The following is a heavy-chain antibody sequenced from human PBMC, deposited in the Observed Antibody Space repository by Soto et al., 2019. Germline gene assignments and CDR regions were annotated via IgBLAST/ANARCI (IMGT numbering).Heavy chain of an antibody. D-gene: IGHD6-13*01. CDR1: GYTFTSYG. CDR2: ISAYNGNT. CDR3: ARERPDGSRLDP. J-gene: IGHJ5*02. Sequence: ASVKVSCKASGYTFTSYGISWVRQAPGQGLEWMGWISAYNGNTNYAQKLQGRVTMSVDTSKNQFSLKLSSVTAADTAVYYCARERPDGSRLDPWGQGTLVTVSS. V-gene: IGHV1-18*01.